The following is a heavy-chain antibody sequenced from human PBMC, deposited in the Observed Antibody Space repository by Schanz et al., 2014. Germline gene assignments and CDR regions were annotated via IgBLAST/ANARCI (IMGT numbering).Heavy chain of an antibody. J-gene: IGHJ4*02. CDR2: IGTSGGT. CDR3: ARKVVATIGGYYDN. Sequence: EVQLLESGGGLVQPGGSLKLSCAASGLIFSNYVMSWVRQAPGKGLEWVSTIGTSGGTNYAESVKGRFTISRDNAENTLFLQMNSLRAEDTAVYDGARKVVATIGGYYDNWGQGTLVIVAS. CDR1: GLIFSNYV. V-gene: IGHV3-23*01. D-gene: IGHD5-12*01.